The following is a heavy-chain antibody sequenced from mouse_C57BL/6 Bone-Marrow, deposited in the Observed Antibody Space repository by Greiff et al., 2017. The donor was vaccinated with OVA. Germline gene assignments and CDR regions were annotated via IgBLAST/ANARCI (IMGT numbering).Heavy chain of an antibody. V-gene: IGHV1-81*01. CDR3: ARRGGSSLYAMDY. CDR2: IYPRSGNT. J-gene: IGHJ4*01. CDR1: GYTFTSYG. D-gene: IGHD1-1*01. Sequence: VQLQESGAELARPGASVKLSCKASGYTFTSYGISWVKQRTGQGLEWIGEIYPRSGNTYYNEKFKGKATLTADKSSSTAYMELRSLTSEDSAVYFCARRGGSSLYAMDYWGQGTSVTVSS.